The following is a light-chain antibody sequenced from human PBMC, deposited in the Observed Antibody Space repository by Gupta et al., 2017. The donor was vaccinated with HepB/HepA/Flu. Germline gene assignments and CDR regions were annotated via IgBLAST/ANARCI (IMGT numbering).Light chain of an antibody. CDR1: QSVANSY. V-gene: IGKV3-20*01. CDR2: GGS. Sequence: DIVLTQSPGTLSLSPGERATLSCRASQSVANSYVAWYQQRPGQAPRLLIYGGSTRATDIPDRFSGSGSGTDFTLAINRLEPEDFAVYFCQHYGTGEFGKGTKVDI. J-gene: IGKJ1*01. CDR3: QHYGTGE.